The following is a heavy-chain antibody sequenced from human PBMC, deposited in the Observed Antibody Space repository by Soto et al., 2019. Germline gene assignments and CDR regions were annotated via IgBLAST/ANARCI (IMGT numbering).Heavy chain of an antibody. J-gene: IGHJ4*02. V-gene: IGHV4-61*01. CDR3: MRSHGAY. Sequence: QVQLQESGPGLVKTSETLSLTCTVSGGSVSSGPYHWNWVRQPPGKGLEWNGHISYSGTANYKPSLRGRVIMATDTSMNQFSLRLTSVAAADTAVYYCMRSHGAYWGQGALVTVSP. CDR2: ISYSGTA. D-gene: IGHD2-8*01. CDR1: GGSVSSGPYH.